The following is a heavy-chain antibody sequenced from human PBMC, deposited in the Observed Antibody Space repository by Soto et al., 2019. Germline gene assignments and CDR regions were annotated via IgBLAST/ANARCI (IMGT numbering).Heavy chain of an antibody. D-gene: IGHD3-9*01. CDR2: IYYSGST. J-gene: IGHJ5*02. CDR3: ARVINFDWLMWFDH. V-gene: IGHV4-30-4*01. Sequence: PSETLSLTCTVSYGSISSRDYYWSCNRQPPGKGLEWIGYIYYSGSTYYNPSLKSRVTISVDTSKNQFSLKLSSVTAADTAVYYCARVINFDWLMWFDHWGQGTLVTVSS. CDR1: YGSISSRDYY.